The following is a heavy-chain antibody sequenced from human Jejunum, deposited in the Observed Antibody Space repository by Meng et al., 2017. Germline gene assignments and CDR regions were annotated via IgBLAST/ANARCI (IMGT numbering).Heavy chain of an antibody. J-gene: IGHJ2*01. CDR2: INHSGST. CDR3: ARYGGSGSYWHFDP. V-gene: IGHV4-34*01. D-gene: IGHD3-10*01. CDR1: GGSFSGDY. Sequence: QVQLQQWGAGLVKPSETLSLTCAVYGGSFSGDYWTWIRQPPGKGLEWMGEINHSGSTNYNPSLKSRVTMSIDTSKIQFSLKLSSVTAADAAVYYCARYGGSGSYWHFDPWGRGTLVTVSS.